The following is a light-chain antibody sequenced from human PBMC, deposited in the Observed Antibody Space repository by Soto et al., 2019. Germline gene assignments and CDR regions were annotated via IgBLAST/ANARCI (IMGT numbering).Light chain of an antibody. CDR1: QSVSSSY. CDR3: QKYGSSPLT. J-gene: IGKJ4*01. CDR2: GAS. V-gene: IGKV3-20*01. Sequence: EIVLTQSPGTLSLSPGERATLSCRASQSVSSSYLAWYQQKPGQAPRLLIYGASTRATGIPDRFSGSGSGTDFTFTISRVESEDFAVYFCQKYGSSPLTFGGETKVEIK.